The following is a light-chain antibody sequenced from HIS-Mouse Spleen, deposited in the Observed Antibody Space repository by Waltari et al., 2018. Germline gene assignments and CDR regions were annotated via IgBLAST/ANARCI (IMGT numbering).Light chain of an antibody. Sequence: AIQLTQSPSSLSASVGDRFTITCRASQGISSALAWYQQKPGKAPKLLIYDASSLESGVPSRFSGSGSGTDFTLTISSLQPEDFATYYCQQFNSYPHEVTFGPGTKVDIK. J-gene: IGKJ3*01. CDR1: QGISSA. CDR3: QQFNSYPHEVT. V-gene: IGKV1-13*02. CDR2: DAS.